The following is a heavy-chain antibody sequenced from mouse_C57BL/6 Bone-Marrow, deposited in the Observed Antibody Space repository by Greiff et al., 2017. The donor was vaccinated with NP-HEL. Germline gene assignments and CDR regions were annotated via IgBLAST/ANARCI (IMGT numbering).Heavy chain of an antibody. Sequence: VQLQQSGAELVRPGTSVKVSCKASGYAFTNYLIEWVKQRPGQGLEWIGVINPGSGGTNYNEKFKGKATLTADKSSSTAYMQLSSLTSEDSAVYFCARGITTVVDWYFDVWGTGTTVTVSS. D-gene: IGHD1-1*01. V-gene: IGHV1-54*01. J-gene: IGHJ1*03. CDR3: ARGITTVVDWYFDV. CDR1: GYAFTNYL. CDR2: INPGSGGT.